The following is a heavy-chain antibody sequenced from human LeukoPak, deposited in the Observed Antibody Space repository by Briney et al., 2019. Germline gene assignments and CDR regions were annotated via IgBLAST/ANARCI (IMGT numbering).Heavy chain of an antibody. D-gene: IGHD3-10*01. CDR3: ARVRGLGAETFDY. CDR1: GGSISSGGYY. J-gene: IGHJ4*02. Sequence: SETLSLTCTVSGGSISSGGYYWSWIRQHPGKGLEWIGYIYYSGSTYYNPSLKCRVTISVDTSKNQFSLKLSSVTAADTAVYYCARVRGLGAETFDYWGQGTLVTVSS. V-gene: IGHV4-31*03. CDR2: IYYSGST.